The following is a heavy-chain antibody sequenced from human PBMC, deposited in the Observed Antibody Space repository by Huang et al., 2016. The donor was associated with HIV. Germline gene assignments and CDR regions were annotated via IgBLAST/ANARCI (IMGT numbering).Heavy chain of an antibody. V-gene: IGHV3-49*03. CDR2: VGSMAVGGAW. CDR1: GFIFNDFA. Sequence: VESGGDAVQSGRSLRLSCRGSGFIFNDFAINWFRQSPRKGMEWIGFVGSMAVGGAWKSAPSVKDRFSVSRDEAKNVAFLQMENLQVDDTAVYYCSPTGDDYFYYYMDVWGNGTTVIVS. CDR3: SPTGDDYFYYYMDV. D-gene: IGHD4-17*01. J-gene: IGHJ6*03.